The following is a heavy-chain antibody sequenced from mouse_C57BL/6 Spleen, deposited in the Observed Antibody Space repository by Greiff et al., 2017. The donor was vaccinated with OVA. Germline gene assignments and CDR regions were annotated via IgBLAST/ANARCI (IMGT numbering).Heavy chain of an antibody. CDR2: INPSNGGT. CDR1: GYTFTSYW. CDR3: ARADGYYVYAMDY. J-gene: IGHJ4*01. V-gene: IGHV1-53*01. Sequence: VKLMESGTELVKPGASVKLSCKASGYTFTSYWIHWVKQRPGQGLEWIGNINPSNGGTNYNEKFKSKATLTVDKSSSTAYMQLSSLTSEDSAVYYCARADGYYVYAMDYWGQGTSVTVSA. D-gene: IGHD2-3*01.